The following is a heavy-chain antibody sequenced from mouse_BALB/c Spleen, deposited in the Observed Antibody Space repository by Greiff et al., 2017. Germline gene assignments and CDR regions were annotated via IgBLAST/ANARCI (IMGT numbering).Heavy chain of an antibody. Sequence: VKVVESGPGLVAPSQSLSITCTVSGFSLTSYDISWIRQPPGKGLEWLGVIWTGGGTNYNSAFMSRLSISKDNSKSQVFLKMNSLQTDDTAIYYCVRDRGDYGEAWFAYWGQGTLVTVSA. CDR2: IWTGGGT. CDR1: GFSLTSYD. D-gene: IGHD2-4*01. V-gene: IGHV2-9-2*01. CDR3: VRDRGDYGEAWFAY. J-gene: IGHJ3*01.